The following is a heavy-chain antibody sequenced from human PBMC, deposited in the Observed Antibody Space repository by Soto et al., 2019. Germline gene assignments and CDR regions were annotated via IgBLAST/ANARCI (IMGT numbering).Heavy chain of an antibody. V-gene: IGHV3-48*01. J-gene: IGHJ6*03. Sequence: EVQLVESGGGLVQPGGSPRLSCAASGFTFSSYSMNWVRQAPGKGLEWVSYISSSSSTIYYADSVKGRFTISRDNAKNSLYLQMNSLRAEDTAVYYCASLKEVYDFWSGSQPNYYMDVWGKGTTVTVSS. CDR1: GFTFSSYS. CDR2: ISSSSSTI. D-gene: IGHD3-3*01. CDR3: ASLKEVYDFWSGSQPNYYMDV.